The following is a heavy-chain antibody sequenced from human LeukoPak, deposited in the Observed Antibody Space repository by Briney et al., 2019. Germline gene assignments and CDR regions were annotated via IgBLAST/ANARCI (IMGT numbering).Heavy chain of an antibody. CDR1: GYSFTSYW. D-gene: IGHD3-22*01. CDR2: IYRGDSDT. CDR3: ARRLYYYDSSGYSYFDY. V-gene: IGHV5-51*01. J-gene: IGHJ4*02. Sequence: GSRQISCKGSGYSFTSYWIGWVRQLPGKGLEWMGIIYRGDSDTRYSPSFQGQVTISADKSISTAYLQWSSLKASDTAMYYCARRLYYYDSSGYSYFDYWGQRTLVTVSS.